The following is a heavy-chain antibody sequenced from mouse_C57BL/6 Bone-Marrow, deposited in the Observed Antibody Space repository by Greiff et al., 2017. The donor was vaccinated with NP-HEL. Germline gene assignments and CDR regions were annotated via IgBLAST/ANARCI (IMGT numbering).Heavy chain of an antibody. CDR2: ISSGSSTI. J-gene: IGHJ1*03. CDR3: ALDGYYWYFDV. D-gene: IGHD2-3*01. Sequence: EVHLVESGGGLVKPGGSLKLSCAASGFTFSDYGMHWVRQAPEKGLEWVAYISSGSSTIYYADTEKGRFTISRDNAKNTLFLQMTSLRSEDTAMYYCALDGYYWYFDVWGTGTTVTVSS. V-gene: IGHV5-17*01. CDR1: GFTFSDYG.